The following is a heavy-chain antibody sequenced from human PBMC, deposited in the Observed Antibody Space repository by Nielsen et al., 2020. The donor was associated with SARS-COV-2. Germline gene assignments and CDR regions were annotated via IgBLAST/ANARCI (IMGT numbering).Heavy chain of an antibody. V-gene: IGHV1-18*01. Sequence: ASVKVSCKASGYTFTSYAISWVRQAPGQGLEWMGWISGENDDTKYVEKFQGRVTMTTDTSTRTAYMELRSLNFDDTAVYYCARDYSFGRPFDYWGQGTLVTVSS. CDR2: ISGENDDT. D-gene: IGHD5-18*01. CDR3: ARDYSFGRPFDY. J-gene: IGHJ4*02. CDR1: GYTFTSYA.